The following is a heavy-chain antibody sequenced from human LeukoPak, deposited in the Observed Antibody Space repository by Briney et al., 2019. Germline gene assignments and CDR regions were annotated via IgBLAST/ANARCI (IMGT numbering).Heavy chain of an antibody. Sequence: GGSLRLSCAASGFTFSSYGMHWVRQAPGKGLEWVAVISYDGSNKYYADSVKGRFTISRDNSKNTLYLQMNSLRAEDTAVYYCARGLLYYEGAFDIWGQGTMVTVSS. J-gene: IGHJ3*02. D-gene: IGHD3-22*01. CDR2: ISYDGSNK. CDR3: ARGLLYYEGAFDI. CDR1: GFTFSSYG. V-gene: IGHV3-30*03.